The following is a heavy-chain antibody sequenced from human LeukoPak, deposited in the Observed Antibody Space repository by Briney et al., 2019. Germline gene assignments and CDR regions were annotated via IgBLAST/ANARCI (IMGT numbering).Heavy chain of an antibody. D-gene: IGHD3-3*01. CDR2: ISAYNGNT. J-gene: IGHJ5*02. CDR3: ARGVTIFGVVQEVGFDP. CDR1: GYTFTSYG. V-gene: IGHV1-18*01. Sequence: ASVKVSCKASGYTFTSYGISWVRQAPGQGLEWMGWISAYNGNTNYAQKLQGIVTMTTDTSTSTAYMELRSLRSDDTAVYYCARGVTIFGVVQEVGFDPWGQGTLVTVSS.